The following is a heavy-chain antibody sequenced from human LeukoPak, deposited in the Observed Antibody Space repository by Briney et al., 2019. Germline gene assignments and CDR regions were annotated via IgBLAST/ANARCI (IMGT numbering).Heavy chain of an antibody. V-gene: IGHV1-18*01. J-gene: IGHJ4*02. D-gene: IGHD2-21*02. CDR2: ISGSTGNT. CDR3: ARPWVTEAFDY. Sequence: AAVKVSCAPSGYAWTSYGIRWVRRAPGQALEWLGWISGSTGNTNYAPKLKGRVNMTTDASPPTTYMWLRRLRSHDTAGYYCARPWVTEAFDYWGKGTLATVCS. CDR1: GYAWTSYG.